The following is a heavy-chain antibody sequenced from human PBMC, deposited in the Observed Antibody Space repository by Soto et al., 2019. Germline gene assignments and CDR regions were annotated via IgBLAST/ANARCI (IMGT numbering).Heavy chain of an antibody. CDR3: AHSGGYNWNDAADY. D-gene: IGHD1-1*01. J-gene: IGHJ4*02. Sequence: PGGSLRLSCAASGFTFSSYGMHWVRQAPGKGLEWVAVISYDGSNKYYADSVKGRFTISRDNSKNTLYLQMNSLRAEDTAVYYCAHSGGYNWNDAADYWGQGTLVTVSS. CDR2: ISYDGSNK. CDR1: GFTFSSYG. V-gene: IGHV3-30*03.